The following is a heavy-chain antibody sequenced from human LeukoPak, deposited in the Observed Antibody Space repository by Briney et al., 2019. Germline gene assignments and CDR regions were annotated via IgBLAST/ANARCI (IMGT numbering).Heavy chain of an antibody. CDR3: ARTNVLLWFGDTGYYFDY. D-gene: IGHD3-10*01. Sequence: ASVKVSCKASGYTFTSYGISWVRQAPGQGLEWMGWISAYNGNTNYAQKLQGRVTMTTDTSTSTAYMELRSLRSDDTAVYYCARTNVLLWFGDTGYYFDYWGQGTLVTVSS. V-gene: IGHV1-18*01. CDR1: GYTFTSYG. J-gene: IGHJ4*02. CDR2: ISAYNGNT.